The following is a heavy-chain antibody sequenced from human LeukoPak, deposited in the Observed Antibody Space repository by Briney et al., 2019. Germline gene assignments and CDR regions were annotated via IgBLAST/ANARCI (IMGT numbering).Heavy chain of an antibody. Sequence: PGGSLRLSCAASGFTFSTYWMCWVRQAPGKGLEWVANIKEDGSETNYVESVKGRFFISRDNAENSQHLQMNSLRVEDTAVYYCARCEGFYDYFSGNPTYYFYMDVWGKGTTVTVSS. J-gene: IGHJ6*03. CDR2: IKEDGSET. D-gene: IGHD3-16*01. CDR3: ARCEGFYDYFSGNPTYYFYMDV. CDR1: GFTFSTYW. V-gene: IGHV3-7*01.